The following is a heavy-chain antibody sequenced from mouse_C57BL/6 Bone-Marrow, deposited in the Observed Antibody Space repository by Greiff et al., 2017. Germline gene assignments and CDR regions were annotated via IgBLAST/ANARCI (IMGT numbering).Heavy chain of an antibody. CDR3: AKDGMDY. V-gene: IGHV5-17*01. Sequence: EVPGVESGGGLVKPGGSLKLSCAASGFTFSDYGMHWVRQAPEQGLEWVAYISSGSSTIYYADTVKGGFTISRDNAKNTRFLQMTSLRSEDTAMYYCAKDGMDYWGQGTSVTVSS. CDR1: GFTFSDYG. J-gene: IGHJ4*01. CDR2: ISSGSSTI.